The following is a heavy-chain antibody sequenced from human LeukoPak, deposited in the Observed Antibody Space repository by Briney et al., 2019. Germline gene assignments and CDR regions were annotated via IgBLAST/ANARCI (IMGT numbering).Heavy chain of an antibody. D-gene: IGHD5/OR15-5a*01. CDR2: IKQDGSET. CDR1: AITLSNSW. CDR3: ARHLAGDSLYRNFDY. Sequence: SGVSLRLSCTASAITLSNSWMSWVRQAPGKGLEWVAKIKQDGSETNYVDSVKGRFTISRDNAKNSVFLQMSSLRGDDTAIYYCARHLAGDSLYRNFDYWGQGTLVTVSS. J-gene: IGHJ4*02. V-gene: IGHV3-7*04.